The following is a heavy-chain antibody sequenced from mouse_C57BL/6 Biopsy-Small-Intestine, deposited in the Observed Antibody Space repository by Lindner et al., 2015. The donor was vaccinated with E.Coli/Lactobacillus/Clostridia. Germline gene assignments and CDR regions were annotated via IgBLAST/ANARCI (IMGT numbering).Heavy chain of an antibody. CDR3: ARGDVFAY. V-gene: IGHV1-82*01. J-gene: IGHJ3*01. D-gene: IGHD2-13*01. CDR1: GYAFSSSW. CDR2: IYPGDGDT. Sequence: VQLQESGPELVKPGASVKISCKASGYAFSSSWMNWVKQRPGKGLEWIGRIYPGDGDTNYNGKFKDKATLTADKSSSTAYMQLSSLTSEDSAVYFCARGDVFAYWGQGTLVTVSA.